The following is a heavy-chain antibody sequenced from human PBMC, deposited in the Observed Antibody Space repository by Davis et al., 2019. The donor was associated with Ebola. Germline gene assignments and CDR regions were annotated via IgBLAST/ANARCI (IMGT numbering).Heavy chain of an antibody. J-gene: IGHJ5*02. V-gene: IGHV4-59*01. D-gene: IGHD3-3*01. CDR2: LYPGGNT. CDR3: ARVRTTIFGVDIIRGWFDP. Sequence: PSETLSLTCSVSGDSIRSDHWTWIRQTPGQGLEWIGYLYPGGNTKYNPSLESRVTISQDVSQNHFSLRLRSVTAADTAVYFCARVRTTIFGVDIIRGWFDPWGQGTPVTVSS. CDR1: GDSIRSDH.